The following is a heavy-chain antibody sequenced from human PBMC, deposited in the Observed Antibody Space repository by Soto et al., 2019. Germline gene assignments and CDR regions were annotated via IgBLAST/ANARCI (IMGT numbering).Heavy chain of an antibody. Sequence: SETLSLTCTVSGDSVSSVGFHWAWLRRPPGKGLEWIGYIYNGGSTYYRPSLESRMHMSRDATRNHYSLRLTSVTAADTAAYFCARAPVGLDTISYFDYWGQGKLVTVSS. CDR3: ARAPVGLDTISYFDY. D-gene: IGHD3-3*01. J-gene: IGHJ4*02. V-gene: IGHV4-30-4*01. CDR1: GDSVSSVGFH. CDR2: IYNGGST.